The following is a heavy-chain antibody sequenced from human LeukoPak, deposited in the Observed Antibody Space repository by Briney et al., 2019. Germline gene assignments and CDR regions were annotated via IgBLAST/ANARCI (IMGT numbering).Heavy chain of an antibody. D-gene: IGHD3-10*01. CDR1: GGSISSGDYY. CDR2: IYYSGSS. Sequence: SQTLSLTCTVSGGSISSGDYYWSWIRQPPGKGLEWIGYIYYSGSSYYNPSLKSRVTISVDTSKNQFSLKLSSVTAADTAVYYCASTYGSGSYFDYWGQGTLVTVSS. V-gene: IGHV4-30-4*01. J-gene: IGHJ4*02. CDR3: ASTYGSGSYFDY.